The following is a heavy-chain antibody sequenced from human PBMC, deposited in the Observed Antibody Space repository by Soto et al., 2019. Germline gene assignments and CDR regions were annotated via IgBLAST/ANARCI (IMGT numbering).Heavy chain of an antibody. V-gene: IGHV3-53*04. CDR2: IFTGGST. Sequence: GGSLRLSCAASGFTVSSNYMSWVRQAPGKGLEWVSVIFTGGSTYYADSVKGRFTISRHSSMNTVYLQMDSLRAEDTAVYYCARDRQSSGWLDAFDIWGQGTLVTVSS. CDR1: GFTVSSNY. D-gene: IGHD6-19*01. CDR3: ARDRQSSGWLDAFDI. J-gene: IGHJ4*02.